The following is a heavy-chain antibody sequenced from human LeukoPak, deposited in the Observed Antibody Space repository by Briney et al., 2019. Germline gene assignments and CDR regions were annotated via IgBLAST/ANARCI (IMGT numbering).Heavy chain of an antibody. CDR1: GGSISSSSYY. CDR3: ARGEGYSSSWTLFDY. J-gene: IGHJ4*02. D-gene: IGHD6-13*01. V-gene: IGHV4-39*07. CDR2: IYYSGST. Sequence: SETLSLTCTVSGGSISSSSYYWGWIRQPPGKGLEWIGSIYYSGSTYYNPSLKSRVTISVDTSKNQFSLKLSSVTAADTAVYYCARGEGYSSSWTLFDYWGQGTLVTVSS.